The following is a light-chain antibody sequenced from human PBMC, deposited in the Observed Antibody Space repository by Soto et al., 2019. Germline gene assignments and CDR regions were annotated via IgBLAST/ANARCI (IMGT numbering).Light chain of an antibody. Sequence: DIQMTQSPSSLTASIGDRVTISCRASQGFSNSLAWYQQKPGKVPTLLIYGASILQSGVPSRFSGSGSGTELTLTISCLQPEDVATYFCQKYDSAPLTFGGGTKVEIK. CDR2: GAS. CDR3: QKYDSAPLT. V-gene: IGKV1-27*01. J-gene: IGKJ4*01. CDR1: QGFSNS.